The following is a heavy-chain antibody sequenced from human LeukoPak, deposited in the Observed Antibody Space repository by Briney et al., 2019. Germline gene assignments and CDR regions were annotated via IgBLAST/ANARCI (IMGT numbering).Heavy chain of an antibody. CDR1: GGSISSGDYY. D-gene: IGHD3-9*01. V-gene: IGHV4-30-4*08. CDR3: ARVYRYFDPLLLYSSYYFDY. J-gene: IGHJ4*02. Sequence: SETLSLTCTVSGGSISSGDYYWSWIRQPPGKGLEWIGYIYYSGSTYYNPSLKSRVTISVDTSKNQFSLKLSSVTAADTAVYYCARVYRYFDPLLLYSSYYFDYWGQGTLVTVSS. CDR2: IYYSGST.